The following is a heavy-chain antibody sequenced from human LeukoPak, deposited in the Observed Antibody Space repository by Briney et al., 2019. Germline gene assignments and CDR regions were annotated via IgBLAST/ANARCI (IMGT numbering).Heavy chain of an antibody. D-gene: IGHD3-22*01. CDR2: INHSGST. V-gene: IGHV4-34*01. Sequence: PSETLSLTCAVYGGSFSGYYWSWIRQPPGKGLEWIGEINHSGSTNYNPSLKSRVTILVDMSKNQFSLKLSSVTAADTAVYYCARLRLMLYYYDSSGYPDYWGQGTLVTVSS. J-gene: IGHJ4*02. CDR1: GGSFSGYY. CDR3: ARLRLMLYYYDSSGYPDY.